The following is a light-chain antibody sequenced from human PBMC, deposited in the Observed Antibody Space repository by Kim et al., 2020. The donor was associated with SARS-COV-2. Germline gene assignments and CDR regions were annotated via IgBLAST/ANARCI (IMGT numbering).Light chain of an antibody. CDR1: QGISSY. J-gene: IGKJ2*01. CDR2: AAS. CDR3: QQYYSYPLPYT. V-gene: IGKV1-8*01. Sequence: STGDRVTITCRASQGISSYLAWYQQKPGKAPKLLIYAASTLQSGVPSRFSGSGSGTDFTLTISCLQSEDFATYYCQQYYSYPLPYTFGQGTKLEI.